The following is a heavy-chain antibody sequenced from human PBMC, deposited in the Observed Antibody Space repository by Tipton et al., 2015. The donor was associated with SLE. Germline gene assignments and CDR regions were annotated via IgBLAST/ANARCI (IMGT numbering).Heavy chain of an antibody. Sequence: TLSLTCTVSGGSISSHYWSWIRQPPGKGLEWIGYIYYSGRTNYNPSLKGRVTISVDTSKNQFSLKLSSVTAADTAVYYCARENSSSWFDAFDIWGQGTMVTVSS. J-gene: IGHJ3*02. V-gene: IGHV4-59*11. CDR1: GGSISSHY. CDR2: IYYSGRT. D-gene: IGHD6-13*01. CDR3: ARENSSSWFDAFDI.